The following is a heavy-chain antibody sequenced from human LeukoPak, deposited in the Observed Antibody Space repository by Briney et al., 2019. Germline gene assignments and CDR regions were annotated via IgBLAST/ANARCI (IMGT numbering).Heavy chain of an antibody. CDR3: TKDMMATPEYQFDY. CDR2: ISWNSGRI. D-gene: IGHD5-12*01. V-gene: IGHV3-9*01. J-gene: IGHJ4*02. CDR1: GFTFDDYA. Sequence: PGGSLRLSCAASGFTFDDYAMHWVRQAPGKGLEWVSGISWNSGRIGYADSVKGRFTNSRDNAKNSLYLQMNSLRAEDTAMYFCTKDMMATPEYQFDYWGQGTLVTVSS.